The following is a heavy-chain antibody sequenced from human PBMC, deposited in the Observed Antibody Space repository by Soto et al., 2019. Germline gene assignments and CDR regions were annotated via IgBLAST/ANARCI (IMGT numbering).Heavy chain of an antibody. D-gene: IGHD6-19*01. J-gene: IGHJ4*02. CDR3: AKGGSTNGWFSVDY. CDR2: ITWNSGSM. CDR1: GFKFDDYA. Sequence: EVQLVESGGDLVQPGGSLRLSCAASGFKFDDYAMHWVRQAPGKGLEWVSTITWNSGSMGYADSVKGRFTISRDDAKTSLYLQMTNLRAEDTAFYYCAKGGSTNGWFSVDYWGPGTLVTVSS. V-gene: IGHV3-9*01.